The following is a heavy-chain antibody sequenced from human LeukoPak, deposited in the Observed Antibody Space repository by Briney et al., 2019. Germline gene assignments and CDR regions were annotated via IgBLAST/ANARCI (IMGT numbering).Heavy chain of an antibody. V-gene: IGHV3-23*01. CDR3: AKDFRYSGSYLGGDAFDI. CDR1: GFTFSSYA. CDR2: ISGSGGST. D-gene: IGHD1-26*01. Sequence: GGSLRLYCAASGFTFSSYAMSWVRQAPGKGLEWVSAISGSGGSTYYADSVKGRFTISRDNSKNTLYLQMNSLRAEDTAVYYCAKDFRYSGSYLGGDAFDIWGQGTMVTVSS. J-gene: IGHJ3*02.